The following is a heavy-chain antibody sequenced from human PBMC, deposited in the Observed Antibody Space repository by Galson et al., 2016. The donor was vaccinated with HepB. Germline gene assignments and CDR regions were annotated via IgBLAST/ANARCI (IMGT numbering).Heavy chain of an antibody. J-gene: IGHJ4*02. V-gene: IGHV3-23*01. CDR3: AKDGVNDYEASCYSKFYYFDN. Sequence: SLRLSCAASGFTFSSYAMSWVRQAPGKGLEWVSGSNGSGGTTYYADSVKGRFTISRDKSKNTLYLQMNSLRAEDTAIYYCAKDGVNDYEASCYSKFYYFDNWGQGTLVTVSS. CDR1: GFTFSSYA. CDR2: SNGSGGTT. D-gene: IGHD3-22*01.